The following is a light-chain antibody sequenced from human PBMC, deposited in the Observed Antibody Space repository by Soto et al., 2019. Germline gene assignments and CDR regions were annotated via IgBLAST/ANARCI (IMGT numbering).Light chain of an antibody. CDR3: CSYAGSSNFHVL. V-gene: IGLV2-23*02. J-gene: IGLJ2*01. Sequence: QSALTQPASVSGSPGQSITISCTGTSSDVGSYNLVSWYQQHPGKAPKLMIYEDNKRPSGVSNRFSGSKSGNTASLTISGLQAEDEADYYCCSYAGSSNFHVLFGGGTKLTVL. CDR2: EDN. CDR1: SSDVGSYNL.